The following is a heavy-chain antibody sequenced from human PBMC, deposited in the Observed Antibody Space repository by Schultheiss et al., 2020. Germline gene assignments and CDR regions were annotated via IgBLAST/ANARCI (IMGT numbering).Heavy chain of an antibody. V-gene: IGHV4-34*01. Sequence: SETLSLTCAVYGGSFSGYYWSWIRQPPGKGLEWIGSIYYSGSTYYNPSLKSRVTISVDTSKNQFSLKLSSVTAADTAVYYCAREAGGRFDYWGQGTLVTVSS. CDR3: AREAGGRFDY. D-gene: IGHD3-16*01. CDR1: GGSFSGYY. J-gene: IGHJ4*02. CDR2: IYYSGST.